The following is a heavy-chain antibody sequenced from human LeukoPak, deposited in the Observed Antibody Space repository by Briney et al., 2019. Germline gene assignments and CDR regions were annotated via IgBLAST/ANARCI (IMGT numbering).Heavy chain of an antibody. V-gene: IGHV6-1*01. CDR2: TYYRSKWYN. CDR3: AREAAFAFDI. CDR1: GDSLSSNSAA. Sequence: SQTLSLTCALSGDSLSSNSAAWDWVRQSPSRGLEWLGRTYYRSKWYNDYAVSVKSRITINPDTSKNQFSLQLNSATPEDTAVYYCAREAAFAFDIWGQGTMVTVSS. J-gene: IGHJ3*02.